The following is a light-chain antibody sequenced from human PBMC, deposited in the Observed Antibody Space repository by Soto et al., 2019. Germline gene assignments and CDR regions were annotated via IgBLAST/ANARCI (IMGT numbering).Light chain of an antibody. CDR1: PSVSSSY. CDR2: GAS. CDR3: QQYVRSPRT. J-gene: IGKJ2*02. Sequence: EIVLTQSPGNLSLSPGERDTLSCRASPSVSSSYLAWYQQKPGQAPRLLIYGASSRATGIPDRFSGSGSGTDFTLTIRRLEPEDVAVYYCQQYVRSPRTGGQGPKLEIK. V-gene: IGKV3-20*01.